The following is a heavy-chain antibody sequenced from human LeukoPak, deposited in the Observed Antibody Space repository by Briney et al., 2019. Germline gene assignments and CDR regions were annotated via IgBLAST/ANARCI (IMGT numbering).Heavy chain of an antibody. CDR1: GFTFGDYV. CDR3: AKDPGITGTTIMDV. D-gene: IGHD1-20*01. V-gene: IGHV3-9*01. Sequence: PGRSLRLSCAASGFTFGDYVMHWVRQAPGKGLEWVSGISWNSGSIGYADSVKGRFTISRDNAKNSLYLQMNSLRADDTALYYCAKDPGITGTTIMDVWGKGTTVTISS. J-gene: IGHJ6*04. CDR2: ISWNSGSI.